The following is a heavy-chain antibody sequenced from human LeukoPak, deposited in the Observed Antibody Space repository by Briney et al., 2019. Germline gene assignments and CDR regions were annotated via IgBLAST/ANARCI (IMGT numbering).Heavy chain of an antibody. J-gene: IGHJ4*02. CDR2: LNPDSGDT. CDR1: GYTFTGYY. Sequence: RRASVKVSCKASGYTFTGYYIHWVRQAPGQGLEWMGRLNPDSGDTNYAQKFQGRVTMTRGTAITTAYVELSRLRSDDTAMYYCARDLRGLGDYFDPWGQGALVTVST. D-gene: IGHD3-10*01. V-gene: IGHV1-2*06. CDR3: ARDLRGLGDYFDP.